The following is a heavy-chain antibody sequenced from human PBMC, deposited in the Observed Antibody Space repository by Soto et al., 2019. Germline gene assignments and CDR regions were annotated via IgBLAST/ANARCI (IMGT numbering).Heavy chain of an antibody. V-gene: IGHV3-74*01. Sequence: EVQLVESGGGLVQPGGSLRLSCAASGFTFSSYWMHWVRQAPGKGLVWVSRINSDGSSTSYADSVKGRFTISRDNAKNTLYLHMNSLRAEDTAVYYCARGNGNHRPLDYWGQGTLVTVSS. J-gene: IGHJ4*02. CDR3: ARGNGNHRPLDY. CDR1: GFTFSSYW. CDR2: INSDGSST. D-gene: IGHD2-8*01.